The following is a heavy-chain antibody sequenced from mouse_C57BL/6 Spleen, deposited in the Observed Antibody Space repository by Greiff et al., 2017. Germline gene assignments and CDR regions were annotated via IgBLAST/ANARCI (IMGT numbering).Heavy chain of an antibody. CDR3: TRDDYDPFAY. J-gene: IGHJ3*01. CDR2: IDPETGGT. D-gene: IGHD2-4*01. V-gene: IGHV1-15*01. CDR1: GYTFTDYE. Sequence: VQLPQSGAELVRPGASVTLSCTASGYTFTDYEMHWVKQTPVHGLEWIGAIDPETGGTAYNQKFKGQAILTADKSSSTAYMELRSLTSEDSAVYYCTRDDYDPFAYWGQGTLVTVSA.